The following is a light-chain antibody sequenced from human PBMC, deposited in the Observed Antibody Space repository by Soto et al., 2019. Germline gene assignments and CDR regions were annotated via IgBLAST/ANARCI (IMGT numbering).Light chain of an antibody. V-gene: IGKV3-15*01. Sequence: EIVMTQSPATLSVSPGERATLSCRASQSVSSNLAWYQQKPGQAPRLLIYGASTRATGIPARFSGSGSGTEFTLTISSLQSEDFAVYYCQQYNNWGTFGQGPKVDIK. CDR1: QSVSSN. CDR2: GAS. CDR3: QQYNNWGT. J-gene: IGKJ1*01.